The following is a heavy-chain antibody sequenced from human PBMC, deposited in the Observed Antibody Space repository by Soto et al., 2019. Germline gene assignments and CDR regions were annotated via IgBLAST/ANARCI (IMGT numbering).Heavy chain of an antibody. CDR1: GFTFINNA. CDR3: ARDRKYYFDY. J-gene: IGHJ4*02. Sequence: GGSLRLSCEDSGFTFINNAMHWVRQAPGKGLKWVAFMSSDGSNEYYADSVKGRFTISRDNSKKTLFLQMNSLRTEDTAVYYCARDRKYYFDYWGQGTLVTVSS. V-gene: IGHV3-30-3*01. CDR2: MSSDGSNE.